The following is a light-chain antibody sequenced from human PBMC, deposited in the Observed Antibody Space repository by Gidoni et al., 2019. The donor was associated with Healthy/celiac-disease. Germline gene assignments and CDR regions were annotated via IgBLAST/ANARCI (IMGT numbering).Light chain of an antibody. J-gene: IGKJ5*01. V-gene: IGKV3-11*01. Sequence: EIVLTQSPATLSLSPGERATLSSRASQSVSSYLAWYQQKPGQAPRLLIYDASNRATGIPARFSGSRSGTNFTLTISSLEPEDFAVYYCQQRSNWPPITFGQXTRLEIK. CDR2: DAS. CDR1: QSVSSY. CDR3: QQRSNWPPIT.